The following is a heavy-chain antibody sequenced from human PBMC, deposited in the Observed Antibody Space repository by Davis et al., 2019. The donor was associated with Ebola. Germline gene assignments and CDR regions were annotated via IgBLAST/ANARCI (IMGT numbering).Heavy chain of an antibody. V-gene: IGHV3-66*02. Sequence: GESLKISCAASGFTVSSNYMSWVRQAPGKGLEWVSVIYSGGSTYYADSVKGRFTISRDNSKNTLYLQMNSLRAEDTAVYYCAKDYYLYGMDVWGQGTTVTVSS. CDR2: IYSGGST. CDR1: GFTVSSNY. J-gene: IGHJ6*02. CDR3: AKDYYLYGMDV.